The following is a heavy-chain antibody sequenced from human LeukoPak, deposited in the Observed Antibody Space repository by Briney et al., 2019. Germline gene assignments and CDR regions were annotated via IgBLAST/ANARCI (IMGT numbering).Heavy chain of an antibody. D-gene: IGHD2-2*02. Sequence: GASVKVSCKASGYTFTSYGISWVRQAPGQGLEWMGWISAYNGNTNYAQKLQGRVTMTTDTSTSTAYMELRSLRSDDTAVYYCARVVPAAIRYYYYYMDVWGKGTTVTVSS. CDR2: ISAYNGNT. CDR3: ARVVPAAIRYYYYYMDV. J-gene: IGHJ6*03. V-gene: IGHV1-18*01. CDR1: GYTFTSYG.